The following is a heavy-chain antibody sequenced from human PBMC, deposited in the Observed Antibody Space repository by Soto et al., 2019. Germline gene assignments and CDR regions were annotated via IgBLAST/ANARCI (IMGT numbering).Heavy chain of an antibody. CDR1: GGSFTDYY. J-gene: IGHJ6*02. V-gene: IGHV4-34*01. D-gene: IGHD3-22*01. Sequence: QVQLRQWGAGLLKPSETLVLTCAVSGGSFTDYYWGWIRQSPGKGLEWIGEINHSASSTYNPSLASRVTILVDTSKKQFSLRLTSVTAADTAMYYCARGEYDSSGLYSWAPLGFDVWGQGNTVTVSS. CDR2: INHSASS. CDR3: ARGEYDSSGLYSWAPLGFDV.